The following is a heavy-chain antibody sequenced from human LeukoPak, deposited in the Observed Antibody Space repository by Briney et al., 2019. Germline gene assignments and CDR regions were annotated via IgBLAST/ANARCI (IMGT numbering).Heavy chain of an antibody. CDR3: VREYCGGDCYTDF. V-gene: IGHV3-74*01. Sequence: GSLRLSCAASGFTFSLYWMHWVRQTPGKGLVWVSRLNSDGSITTYADSVKGRFTISRDNAKNTLYLQMNSLRAEDTALYYCVREYCGGDCYTDFWGQGTLVTVSS. CDR1: GFTFSLYW. J-gene: IGHJ4*02. D-gene: IGHD2-21*02. CDR2: LNSDGSIT.